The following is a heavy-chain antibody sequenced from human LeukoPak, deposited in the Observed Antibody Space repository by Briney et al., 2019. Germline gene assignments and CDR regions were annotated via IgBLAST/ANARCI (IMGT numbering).Heavy chain of an antibody. CDR2: ISYDGSNK. D-gene: IGHD1-7*01. CDR1: GFSFTDYA. J-gene: IGHJ4*02. CDR3: AKVQRADWNYALRLNYFDY. V-gene: IGHV3-30-3*01. Sequence: GGSLRLSCAASGFSFTDYAMQWVRQAPGKGLEWVAVISYDGSNKYYADSVKGRFTISRDNSKNTLYLQMNSLRAEDTAVYYCAKVQRADWNYALRLNYFDYWGQGTLVTVSS.